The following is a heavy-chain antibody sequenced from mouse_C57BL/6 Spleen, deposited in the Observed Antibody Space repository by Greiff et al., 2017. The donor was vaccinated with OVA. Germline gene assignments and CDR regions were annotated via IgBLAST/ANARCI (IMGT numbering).Heavy chain of an antibody. CDR2: IYPGSGST. CDR1: GYTFTSYW. V-gene: IGHV1-55*01. Sequence: QVQLQQPGAELVKPGASVKMSCKASGYTFTSYWITWVKQRPGQGLEWIGDIYPGSGSTNYNEKFKSKATLTVDTSSSKAYMQLSSLTSEDAAVYYCARSGFYAGFWFAYWGQGTLVTVSA. D-gene: IGHD1-1*01. J-gene: IGHJ3*01. CDR3: ARSGFYAGFWFAY.